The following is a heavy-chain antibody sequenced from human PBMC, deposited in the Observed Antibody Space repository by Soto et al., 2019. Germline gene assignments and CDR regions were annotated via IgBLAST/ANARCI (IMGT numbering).Heavy chain of an antibody. CDR3: ARSTTVTYLDY. CDR1: GGSIRSGGYY. J-gene: IGHJ4*02. Sequence: SETLFLTCTVSGGSIRSGGYYWSWIRQQPGKGLEWIGYIYYSGSTYYNPSLKSRVTISVDTSKNQFSLKLSSVTAADTAVYYCARSTTVTYLDYWGQGTMVTVNS. CDR2: IYYSGST. V-gene: IGHV4-31*03. D-gene: IGHD4-17*01.